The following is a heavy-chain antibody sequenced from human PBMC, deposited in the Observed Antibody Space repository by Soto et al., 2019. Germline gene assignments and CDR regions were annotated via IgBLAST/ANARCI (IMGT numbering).Heavy chain of an antibody. CDR2: IFYSGST. CDR3: ARGLLWFGEIYNWCDP. J-gene: IGHJ5*02. CDR1: GGSISSSSYY. Sequence: SETLSLTCTVSGGSISSSSYYWGWIRQPPGKGLEWIGSIFYSGSTYYNPSLKSRVTISVDTSKNQFSLKLSSVTAADTAVYYCARGLLWFGEIYNWCDPWGQGTLVTVS. V-gene: IGHV4-39*07. D-gene: IGHD3-10*01.